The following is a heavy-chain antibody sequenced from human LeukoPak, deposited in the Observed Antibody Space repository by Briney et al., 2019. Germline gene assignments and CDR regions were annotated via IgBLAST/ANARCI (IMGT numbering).Heavy chain of an antibody. CDR1: GFTFSSYS. CDR3: ARDSGDIVATTFDY. Sequence: TSGGSLRLSCAASGFTFSSYSMNRVRQAPGKGLEWVSSISSSSSYIYYADSVKGRFTISRDNAKNSLYLQMNSLRAEDTAVYYCARDSGDIVATTFDYWGQGTLVTVSS. CDR2: ISSSSSYI. D-gene: IGHD5-12*01. J-gene: IGHJ4*02. V-gene: IGHV3-21*01.